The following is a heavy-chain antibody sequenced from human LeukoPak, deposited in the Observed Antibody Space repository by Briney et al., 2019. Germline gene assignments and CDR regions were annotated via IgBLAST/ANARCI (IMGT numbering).Heavy chain of an antibody. CDR1: GFTFSDYY. D-gene: IGHD3-22*01. CDR3: ASDSSGYFGP. J-gene: IGHJ5*02. CDR2: ISNTGSAK. Sequence: GGSLRLSCAASGFTFSDYYMNWLRQAPGRGLEWVSYISNTGSAKYYADSVKGRFTISRDNAKNSVYLEMNSLRAEDTAVYYCASDSSGYFGPWGQGTLVTVSS. V-gene: IGHV3-11*01.